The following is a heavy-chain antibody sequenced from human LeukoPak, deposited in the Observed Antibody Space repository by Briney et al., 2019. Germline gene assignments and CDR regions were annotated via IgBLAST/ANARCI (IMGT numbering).Heavy chain of an antibody. D-gene: IGHD6-19*01. V-gene: IGHV3-23*01. Sequence: GGSLRLSCAASGFTFSSYGMHWVRQAPGQGLEWVSGISGSGVSTYYADSVKGRFTISRDNSKNTLYLQMNSLRAEDTAIYYCAKPGYSSDWHRNFDYWGQGTLVTVSS. J-gene: IGHJ4*02. CDR1: GFTFSSYG. CDR2: ISGSGVST. CDR3: AKPGYSSDWHRNFDY.